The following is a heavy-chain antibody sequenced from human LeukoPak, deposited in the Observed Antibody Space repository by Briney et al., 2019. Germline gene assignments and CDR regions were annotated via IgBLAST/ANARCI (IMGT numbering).Heavy chain of an antibody. CDR3: AKRSGWYSEYFQH. J-gene: IGHJ1*01. D-gene: IGHD6-19*01. Sequence: GGSLRLSCAASGFTFSSYAMSWVRQAPGKGLGWVSAISGRGGSTYYADSVKGRFTISRDNSKNTLYLQMNSLRAEDTAVYYCAKRSGWYSEYFQHWGQGTLVTVSS. CDR2: ISGRGGST. CDR1: GFTFSSYA. V-gene: IGHV3-23*01.